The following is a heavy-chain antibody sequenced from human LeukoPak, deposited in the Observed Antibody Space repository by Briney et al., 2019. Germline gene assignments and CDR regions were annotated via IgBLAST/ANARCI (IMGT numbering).Heavy chain of an antibody. CDR3: AKHRGNYYSTPRFDP. D-gene: IGHD3-10*01. CDR1: GFTFSNYA. CDR2: VNGGGST. V-gene: IGHV3-23*01. J-gene: IGHJ5*02. Sequence: GGSLRLSCVVSGFTFSNYAMRWVRQAPGKGLEWVSSVNGGGSTSYTDSVKGRFTVSRDNSKSTLYLQMDSLRAEDTALYYCAKHRGNYYSTPRFDPCGQGTLVTVSS.